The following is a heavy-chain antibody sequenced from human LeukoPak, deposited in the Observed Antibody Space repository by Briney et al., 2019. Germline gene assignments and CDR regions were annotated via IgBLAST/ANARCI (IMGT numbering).Heavy chain of an antibody. V-gene: IGHV3-21*01. D-gene: IGHD4-11*01. CDR3: ARDLTVTSTCWFDL. Sequence: GGSLRLSCAVSGFTFSGYTMNWVRQAPGKGLEWVPSITGSSTYIYYADSVKGRFTISRDNAKNSLYLQMNNLGAEDTAVYYCARDLTVTSTCWFDLWGQGTLVTVSS. J-gene: IGHJ5*02. CDR1: GFTFSGYT. CDR2: ITGSSTYI.